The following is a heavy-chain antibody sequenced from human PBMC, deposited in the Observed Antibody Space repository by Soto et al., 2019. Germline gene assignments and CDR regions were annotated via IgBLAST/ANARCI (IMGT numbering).Heavy chain of an antibody. V-gene: IGHV3-23*01. Sequence: EVQLWESGGGLVQPGGSLRLSCAASGFTFSSYAMSWVRQAPGKGLEWVSAISGSGGSTYYADSVKGRFTISRDNSKNTLYLQMNSLRAEDTAVYYCAKLLSPVVVVPAAIPPAPADYWGQGTLVTVSS. J-gene: IGHJ4*02. CDR1: GFTFSSYA. CDR3: AKLLSPVVVVPAAIPPAPADY. D-gene: IGHD2-2*01. CDR2: ISGSGGST.